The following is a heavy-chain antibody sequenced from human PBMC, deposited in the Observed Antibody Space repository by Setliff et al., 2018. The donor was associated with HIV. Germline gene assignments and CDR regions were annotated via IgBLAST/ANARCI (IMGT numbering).Heavy chain of an antibody. CDR2: ISLSGST. Sequence: NPSETLSLTCSVSGYSLSSASYWGWIRQSPEKGLEWIGSISLSGSTYYNPSLQSRVTISIDMSKNHFSLNLKSVTAADTAIYYCARGLTAPAAAGSWGQGMLVTVSS. CDR3: ARGLTAPAAAGS. V-gene: IGHV4-38-2*02. D-gene: IGHD6-13*01. J-gene: IGHJ5*02. CDR1: GYSLSSASY.